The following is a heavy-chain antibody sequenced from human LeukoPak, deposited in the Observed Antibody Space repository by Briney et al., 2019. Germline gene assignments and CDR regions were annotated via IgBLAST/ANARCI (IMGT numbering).Heavy chain of an antibody. Sequence: GGSLRLSCAASGFTVSSNYMNWVRQAPGKGLEWVSVIYSGGSTYYADSVKGRFTISRDNSKNTLYLQMNSLRAEDTAVYYCARETGYSSSWYGSWGQGTLVTVSS. D-gene: IGHD6-13*01. CDR3: ARETGYSSSWYGS. V-gene: IGHV3-53*01. CDR1: GFTVSSNY. CDR2: IYSGGST. J-gene: IGHJ4*02.